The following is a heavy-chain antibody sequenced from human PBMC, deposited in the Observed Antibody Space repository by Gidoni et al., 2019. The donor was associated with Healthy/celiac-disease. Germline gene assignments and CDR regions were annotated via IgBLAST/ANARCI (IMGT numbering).Heavy chain of an antibody. Sequence: VQLVQSGAEVKKPGASVKVSCKASGYTFPSYAMHWVRQAPGQRLEWMGGINAGNGNTKYSQKFQGRVTITRDTSASTAYMELSSLRSEDTAVYYCAREDSSGGWYSSRWFDPWGQGTLVTVSS. CDR1: GYTFPSYA. V-gene: IGHV1-3*01. J-gene: IGHJ5*02. D-gene: IGHD6-19*01. CDR3: AREDSSGGWYSSRWFDP. CDR2: INAGNGNT.